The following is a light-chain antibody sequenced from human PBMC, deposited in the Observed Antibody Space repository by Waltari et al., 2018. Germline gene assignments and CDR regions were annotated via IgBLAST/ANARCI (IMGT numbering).Light chain of an antibody. V-gene: IGLV2-23*02. Sequence: QSALTQPAPVSGSPGQSITIPCSGTNSDVGGYDYVPWYQHHPGKAPKLIIYAVTKGPAGVSNRFSGSKSGNTASLTISGLQAEDEADYYCSAYAGGNNLLFGGGTKVTVL. CDR1: NSDVGGYDY. J-gene: IGLJ2*01. CDR3: SAYAGGNNLL. CDR2: AVT.